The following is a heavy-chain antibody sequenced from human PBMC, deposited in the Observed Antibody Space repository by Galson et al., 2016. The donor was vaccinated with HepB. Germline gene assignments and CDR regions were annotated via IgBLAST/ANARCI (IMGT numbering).Heavy chain of an antibody. V-gene: IGHV3-23*01. J-gene: IGHJ4*02. Sequence: SLRLSCAASGFSLRRTVMSWVRQAPGKGPEWVSGISETGSDTYYADSVRGRFTISRDNSKNMVYLQLSSLRADDTALYYCASPPTYWGQGTLVTVSS. CDR3: ASPPTY. CDR2: ISETGSDT. CDR1: GFSLRRTV.